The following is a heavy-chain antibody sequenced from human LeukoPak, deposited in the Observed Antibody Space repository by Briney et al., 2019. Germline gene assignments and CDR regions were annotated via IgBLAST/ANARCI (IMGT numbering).Heavy chain of an antibody. V-gene: IGHV4-4*09. D-gene: IGHD3-16*02. CDR1: GDSVSSKS. CDR3: ARGANHDYDYVWGSYRYRRYYFDY. J-gene: IGHJ4*02. CDR2: IYTSGRT. Sequence: SETLSLTCTVTVSGDSVSSKSWSWIRQPPGKGLEWIGYIYTSGRTSYKPSLRSRVTISVDTSKNQFSLKLSSVTAADTAVYYCARGANHDYDYVWGSYRYRRYYFDYWDQGTLVTVSS.